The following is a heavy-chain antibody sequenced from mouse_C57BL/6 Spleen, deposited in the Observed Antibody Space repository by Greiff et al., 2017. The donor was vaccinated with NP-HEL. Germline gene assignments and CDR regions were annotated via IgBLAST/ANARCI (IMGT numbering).Heavy chain of an antibody. J-gene: IGHJ2*01. V-gene: IGHV3-6*01. Sequence: EVQLQESGPGLVKPSQSLSLTCSVTGYSITSGYYWNWIRQFPGNKLEWMGYISYDGSNNYNPSLKNRISITRDTSKNQFFLKLNSVTTEDTATYYCARVDGYYLFDYWGQGTTLTVSS. CDR1: GYSITSGYY. CDR2: ISYDGSN. CDR3: ARVDGYYLFDY. D-gene: IGHD2-3*01.